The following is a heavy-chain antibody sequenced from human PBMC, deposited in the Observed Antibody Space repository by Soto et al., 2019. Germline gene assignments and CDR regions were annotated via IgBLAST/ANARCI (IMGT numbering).Heavy chain of an antibody. D-gene: IGHD2-8*02. CDR3: ARGYCTATICDPWFDP. Sequence: PGESLKLSCQGSGYAFSSYWIAWVRQMPGKGLEWMGIIYPGDSDTRYSPSLQGQVTISVDKSITTAYLQWSSLKASDTGMYYCARGYCTATICDPWFDPWGQGTLVTVSS. CDR2: IYPGDSDT. V-gene: IGHV5-51*01. J-gene: IGHJ5*02. CDR1: GYAFSSYW.